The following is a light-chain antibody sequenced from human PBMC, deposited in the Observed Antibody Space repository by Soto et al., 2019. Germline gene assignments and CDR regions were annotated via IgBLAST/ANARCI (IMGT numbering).Light chain of an antibody. CDR1: QDININ. V-gene: IGKV3-15*01. Sequence: EIVMTQSPGTLSVSPGERATLSCRASQDININLAWYQQKPGQAPRLLIYSASTRAAGIPARFSGTGSETDFTLTIDSLQSEDFAVYYCQQYDNWLPYTFGQGTRLEI. J-gene: IGKJ2*01. CDR2: SAS. CDR3: QQYDNWLPYT.